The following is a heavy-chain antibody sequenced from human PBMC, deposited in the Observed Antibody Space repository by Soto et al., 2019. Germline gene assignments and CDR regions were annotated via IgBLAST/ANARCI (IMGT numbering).Heavy chain of an antibody. CDR1: GGSISSSSYY. Sequence: PSETLSLTCTVSGGSISSSSYYWGWIRQPPGKGLEWIGSIYYSGSTYYNPSLKSRVTISVDTSKNQFSLKLSSVTAADTAVYYCAREGRITMVRGVIHTWFDPWGQGTLVTVSS. CDR3: AREGRITMVRGVIHTWFDP. V-gene: IGHV4-39*01. CDR2: IYYSGST. J-gene: IGHJ5*02. D-gene: IGHD3-10*01.